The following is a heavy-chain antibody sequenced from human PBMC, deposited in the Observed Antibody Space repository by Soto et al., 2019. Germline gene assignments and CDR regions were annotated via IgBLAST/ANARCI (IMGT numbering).Heavy chain of an antibody. CDR2: ISNGGSDQ. D-gene: IGHD6-13*01. Sequence: QVQLVESGGGVVQPGRSLRLSCAASGFTFSTYGMHWVRQAPGKGLEWVAVISNGGSDQYYGDSVKGRFTVSRDNSKNTMSLQMNSLRPEDTAVYYCAKRFSASWSIESWGPGTLVIVSS. V-gene: IGHV3-30*18. CDR3: AKRFSASWSIES. CDR1: GFTFSTYG. J-gene: IGHJ5*01.